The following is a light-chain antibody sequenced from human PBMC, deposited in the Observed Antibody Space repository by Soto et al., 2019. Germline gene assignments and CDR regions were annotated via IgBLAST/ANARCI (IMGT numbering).Light chain of an antibody. V-gene: IGKV3D-15*01. CDR3: QQYNNWPIT. Sequence: EIVMTQSPATLSVSPGERATLSCRASQSVSSNLAWYQQKPGQAPRLLIYGASTRATGIPARFSGSGSGTEFTLNISSLQSEDFAFYYCQQYNNWPITFGQGTRLEIK. CDR1: QSVSSN. CDR2: GAS. J-gene: IGKJ5*01.